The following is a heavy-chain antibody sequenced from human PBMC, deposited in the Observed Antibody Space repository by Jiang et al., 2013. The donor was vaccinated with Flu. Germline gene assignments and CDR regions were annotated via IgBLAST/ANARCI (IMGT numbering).Heavy chain of an antibody. CDR1: GASRDTFSSYP. D-gene: IGHD6-19*01. V-gene: IGHV1-69*01. Sequence: GAEVKKPGSSVKVSCKTSGASRDTFSSYPFIWVRQAPGQGLEWMGGIIPIFSRPTYAQKFQDRVTITADESSTTAYMELSSLRSEDTAVYYCARDLSGWSRYNRFDPWGQGTLVTVSS. J-gene: IGHJ5*02. CDR2: IIPIFSRP. CDR3: ARDLSGWSRYNRFDP.